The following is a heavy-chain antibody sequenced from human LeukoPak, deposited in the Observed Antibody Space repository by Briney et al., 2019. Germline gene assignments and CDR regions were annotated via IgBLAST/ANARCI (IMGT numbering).Heavy chain of an antibody. D-gene: IGHD2-21*01. CDR2: IYYSGST. CDR1: GGSISSYY. CDR3: ARDAINPFLNYYYGMDV. Sequence: SETLSLTCTVSGGSISSYYWSWIRQPPGKGLEWFGYIYYSGSTNYNPSLKSRVTISVDTSKNQFSLKLSSVTAADTAVYYCARDAINPFLNYYYGMDVWGQGTTVTVSS. V-gene: IGHV4-59*01. J-gene: IGHJ6*02.